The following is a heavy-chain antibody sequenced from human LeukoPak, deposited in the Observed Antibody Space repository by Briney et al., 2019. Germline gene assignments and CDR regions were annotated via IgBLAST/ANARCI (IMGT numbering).Heavy chain of an antibody. CDR2: ISAYNGNT. Sequence: GASVKVSCKASGYTFTSYAITWVRQAPGQGLEWMGWISAYNGNTNYAQKPQGRVTMTTDTSTSTAYMELRSLRSDDTAVYYCARALVVPAAMYPSAWYGYYYYYMDVWGKGTTVTIS. CDR3: ARALVVPAAMYPSAWYGYYYYYMDV. D-gene: IGHD2-2*01. V-gene: IGHV1-18*01. J-gene: IGHJ6*03. CDR1: GYTFTSYA.